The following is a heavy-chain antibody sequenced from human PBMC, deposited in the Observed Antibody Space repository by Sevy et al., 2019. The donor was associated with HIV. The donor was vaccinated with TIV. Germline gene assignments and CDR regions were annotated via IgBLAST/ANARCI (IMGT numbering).Heavy chain of an antibody. J-gene: IGHJ6*02. CDR1: GFSFSDYN. Sequence: GGSLRLSCAASGFSFSDYNMNWVRQAPGKGLEWVSFISSGRGYIYYADSMKGRFTISRDNAKNSLYLQLNSLRAEDTAVYYCARDKTILEGRYGMDVWGQGTTVTVSS. D-gene: IGHD3-3*01. CDR2: ISSGRGYI. V-gene: IGHV3-21*01. CDR3: ARDKTILEGRYGMDV.